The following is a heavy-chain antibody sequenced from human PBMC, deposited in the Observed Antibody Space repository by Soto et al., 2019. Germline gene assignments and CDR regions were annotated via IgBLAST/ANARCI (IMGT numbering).Heavy chain of an antibody. CDR1: GFNFRSYA. CDR3: AKDAVSGDGVWLAEH. CDR2: IYGSGGGI. Sequence: EVQLLESGGALVQPGGSLRLSCAASGFNFRSYAMIWVRQAPGKGLESVAGIYGSGGGISYGDSVKGRFTISRDNSNNMLYLRMDSLRADDTAVYRCAKDAVSGDGVWLAEHWGHGTLVTVSS. D-gene: IGHD4-17*01. V-gene: IGHV3-23*01. J-gene: IGHJ4*01.